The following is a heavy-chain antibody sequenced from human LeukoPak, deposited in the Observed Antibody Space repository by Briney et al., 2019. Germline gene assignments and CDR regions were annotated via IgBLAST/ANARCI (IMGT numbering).Heavy chain of an antibody. CDR2: IKQDGSEQ. CDR3: VRENTAVPGGDC. D-gene: IGHD5-18*01. Sequence: GGSLRLSCAASGFTFSNYWMTWVRQAPGKGLEWLANIKQDGSEQYYVDSVKGRFAISRDNAKNSVYLQMNGLRAEDTAVYYCVRENTAVPGGDCWGQGTLVTVSS. CDR1: GFTFSNYW. J-gene: IGHJ4*02. V-gene: IGHV3-7*01.